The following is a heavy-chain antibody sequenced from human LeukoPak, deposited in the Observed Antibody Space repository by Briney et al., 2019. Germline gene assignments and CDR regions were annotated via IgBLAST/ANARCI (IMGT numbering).Heavy chain of an antibody. CDR3: ARDLGSDSSSPFDY. CDR1: GFTFSSYS. Sequence: GGSLRLSCAASGFTFSSYSMNWVRQAPGKGLEWVSSISSSSSYIYYADSVKGRFTISRDNAKNSLYLQMNSLRAEDTAVYYCARDLGSDSSSPFDYWGQGTLVTVSS. D-gene: IGHD6-13*01. V-gene: IGHV3-21*04. J-gene: IGHJ4*02. CDR2: ISSSSSYI.